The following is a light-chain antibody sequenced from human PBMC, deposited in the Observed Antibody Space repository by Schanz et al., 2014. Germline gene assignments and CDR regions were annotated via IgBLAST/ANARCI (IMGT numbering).Light chain of an antibody. Sequence: QSALTQPASVSGSPGQSITISCTGTSSDVGSYNLVSWYQQHPGKAPKLMIYEDSKRPSGVSNRFSGSKSGNTASLTISGLQAEDEADYYCCSYAGSRVFGTGTKLTVL. J-gene: IGLJ1*01. CDR2: EDS. CDR3: CSYAGSRV. CDR1: SSDVGSYNL. V-gene: IGLV2-23*01.